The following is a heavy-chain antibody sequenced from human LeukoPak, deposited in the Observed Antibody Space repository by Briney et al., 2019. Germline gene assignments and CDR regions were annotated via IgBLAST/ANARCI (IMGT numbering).Heavy chain of an antibody. CDR1: GFTFSSYW. CDR3: AKDLRNIHYLDY. Sequence: GGSLRLSCAASGFTFSSYWMSWVRQAPGKGLEWVANIKQDGSEKYYVDSVKGRFTISRDNSKNTLYLQMNSLRAEDTAVYYCAKDLRNIHYLDYWGQGTLVTVSS. J-gene: IGHJ4*02. CDR2: IKQDGSEK. V-gene: IGHV3-7*01. D-gene: IGHD1-14*01.